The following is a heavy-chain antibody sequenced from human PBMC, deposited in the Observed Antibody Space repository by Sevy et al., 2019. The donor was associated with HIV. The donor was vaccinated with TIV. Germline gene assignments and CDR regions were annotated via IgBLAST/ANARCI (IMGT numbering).Heavy chain of an antibody. Sequence: GGSLRLSCAASEFTVSSNYMSWVRQAPGKGLEWVSVIYSGGSTYYADSVKGRFPISRDNSQNTVYLQMNSLRAEDTAVYYCAREDIVLGEGNYYGMDVWGQGTTVTVSS. CDR2: IYSGGST. CDR3: AREDIVLGEGNYYGMDV. CDR1: EFTVSSNY. J-gene: IGHJ6*02. D-gene: IGHD2-15*01. V-gene: IGHV3-53*01.